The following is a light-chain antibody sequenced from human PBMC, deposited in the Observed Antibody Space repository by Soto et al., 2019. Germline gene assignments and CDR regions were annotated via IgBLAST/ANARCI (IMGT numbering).Light chain of an antibody. V-gene: IGLV1-40*01. CDR3: QSYDNSLSGFYV. J-gene: IGLJ1*01. CDR1: SSNIGAGYD. CDR2: GNN. Sequence: QSVLTQPPSVSGAPLQRVTISCTGSSSNIGAGYDVHWYQQLPGTAPKHLIYGNNNRPSGVPDRFSGSKSGTSASLAITGLQAEDEADYYCQSYDNSLSGFYVFGTGTKVTVL.